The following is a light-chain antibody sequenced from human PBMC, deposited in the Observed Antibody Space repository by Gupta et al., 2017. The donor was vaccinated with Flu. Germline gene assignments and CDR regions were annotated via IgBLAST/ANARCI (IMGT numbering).Light chain of an antibody. CDR1: QSISNW. V-gene: IGKV1-5*03. CDR3: QQYDSYPPT. J-gene: IGKJ1*01. CDR2: KAS. Sequence: GDRVTITCRASQSISNWLAWYQQKPEKAPKLLIYKASSLESGVPSRFSGSGSGTEFTLTISSLQPDDFATYYCQQYDSYPPTFGLGTKVEF.